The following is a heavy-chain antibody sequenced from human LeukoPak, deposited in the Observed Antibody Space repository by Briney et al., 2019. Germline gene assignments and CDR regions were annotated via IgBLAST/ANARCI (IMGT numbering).Heavy chain of an antibody. CDR1: GFTFSSSA. Sequence: PGGSLRLSCAASGFTFSSSAMSWVRQAPGKGLEWVSSFSFNGESTYYADSAKGRFTISRDNSKNTLYLQMNSLRAEDTAVYYCAKGGYRNGRYYYYYMDVWGEGTTVNVFS. D-gene: IGHD5-18*01. V-gene: IGHV3-23*01. CDR2: FSFNGEST. CDR3: AKGGYRNGRYYYYYMDV. J-gene: IGHJ6*03.